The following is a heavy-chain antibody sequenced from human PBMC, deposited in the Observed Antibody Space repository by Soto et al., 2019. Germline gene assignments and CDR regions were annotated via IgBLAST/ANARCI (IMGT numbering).Heavy chain of an antibody. V-gene: IGHV3-23*01. CDR1: GFTFSSYA. CDR2: ISGSGGST. D-gene: IGHD3-10*01. J-gene: IGHJ4*02. CDR3: AKSRPFMIAVSGN. Sequence: AGGSLRLSCAASGFTFSSYAMSWVRQAPGEGLEWVSGISGSGGSTYYADSVKGRFTISRDNSKNTLYLQMNSLRAEDTAVYYCAKSRPFMIAVSGNWGQGTLVTVSS.